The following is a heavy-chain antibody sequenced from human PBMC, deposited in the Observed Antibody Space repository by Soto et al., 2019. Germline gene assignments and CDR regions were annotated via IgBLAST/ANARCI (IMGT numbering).Heavy chain of an antibody. CDR1: GFTFSSYA. V-gene: IGHV3-23*01. J-gene: IGHJ4*02. Sequence: GGSLRLSCAASGFTFSSYAMSWVRQAPGKGLEWVSAISGSGGSTYYADSVKGRLTISRENSKNTPYLQMNSLRAEDTAVYYCAKDTLMITFGGVIVSNWGQGTLVTVSS. CDR3: AKDTLMITFGGVIVSN. D-gene: IGHD3-16*02. CDR2: ISGSGGST.